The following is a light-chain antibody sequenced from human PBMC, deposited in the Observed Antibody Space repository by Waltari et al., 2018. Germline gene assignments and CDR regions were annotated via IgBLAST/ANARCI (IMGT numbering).Light chain of an antibody. Sequence: RASQSISSWLAWYQQKPGKAPKLLIYNASTLESGVPSRFSGSGSGTEFTLTISSLQPDDFATYYCQHYNTYSRSITFGQGTRLEIQ. J-gene: IGKJ5*01. CDR2: NAS. V-gene: IGKV1-5*03. CDR3: QHYNTYSRSIT. CDR1: QSISSW.